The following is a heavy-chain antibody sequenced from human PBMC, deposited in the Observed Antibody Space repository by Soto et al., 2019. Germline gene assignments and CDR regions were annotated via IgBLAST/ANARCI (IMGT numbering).Heavy chain of an antibody. CDR3: ARATGADKEDY. V-gene: IGHV3-7*04. CDR2: IKEDGSEK. CDR1: GFTFSSYW. D-gene: IGHD3-10*01. J-gene: IGHJ4*02. Sequence: EVQLVESGGGLVQPGGSLRLSCAASGFTFSSYWMSWVRQAPGKGLEWVANIKEDGSEKYYVDSVKGRFTISRDNAKNSLDLQMNSLRAEDTAVYYCARATGADKEDYWGQGTLGTVSS.